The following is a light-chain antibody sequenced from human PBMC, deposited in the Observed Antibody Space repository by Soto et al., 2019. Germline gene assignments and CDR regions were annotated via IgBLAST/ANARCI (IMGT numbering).Light chain of an antibody. CDR1: SSNIGSNT. J-gene: IGLJ2*01. CDR3: AAWDDSLNAVV. V-gene: IGLV1-44*01. Sequence: QSVLTQPPSASGTPGQRVTISCSGSSSNIGSNTVNWYQQLPGTAPKHLIYSNNQRPSGVPDRFSGSKSGTSASLAISGLQSDDEADYYCAAWDDSLNAVVFGGGTKLTVL. CDR2: SNN.